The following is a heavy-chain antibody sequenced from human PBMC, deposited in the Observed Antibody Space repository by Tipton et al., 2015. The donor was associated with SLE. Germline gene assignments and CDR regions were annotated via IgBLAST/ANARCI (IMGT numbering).Heavy chain of an antibody. J-gene: IGHJ4*02. D-gene: IGHD3-3*01. CDR2: INWNGGVT. Sequence: SLRLSCAASGFSFDDYGMSWVRQAPGKGLEWVSGINWNGGVTGYADSVKGRFTISRDNANNSLYLQMNSLRAEDTALYYCAGDASRYYDFLVDWGQGTLVTVSS. V-gene: IGHV3-20*04. CDR1: GFSFDDYG. CDR3: AGDASRYYDFLVD.